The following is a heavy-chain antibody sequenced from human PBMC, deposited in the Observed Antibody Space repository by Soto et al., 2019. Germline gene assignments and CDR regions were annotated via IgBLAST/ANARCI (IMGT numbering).Heavy chain of an antibody. CDR1: GGSFSGYY. CDR2: INHSGST. J-gene: IGHJ4*02. V-gene: IGHV4-34*01. Sequence: PSETLSLTCAVYGGSFSGYYWTWIRQPPGTGLEWSGEINHSGSTNYNPSLKSRVTISLDTSKNQLSLKLTSETAADTAVYYCARDKISGLFDYWGQGTLVTVSS. CDR3: ARDKISGLFDY.